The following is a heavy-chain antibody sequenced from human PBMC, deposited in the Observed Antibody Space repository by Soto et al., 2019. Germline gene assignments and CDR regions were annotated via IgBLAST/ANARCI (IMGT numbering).Heavy chain of an antibody. D-gene: IGHD3-3*01. J-gene: IGHJ6*02. CDR3: ARDSAFLTISYYYYGMDV. V-gene: IGHV3-30-3*01. CDR1: GFTFSSYA. Sequence: GGSLRLSCAASGFTFSSYAMHWVRQAPGKGLEWVAVISYDGSNKYYADSVKGRFTISRDNSKNTLYLQMNSLRAEDTAVYYCARDSAFLTISYYYYGMDVWGQGTTVTVSS. CDR2: ISYDGSNK.